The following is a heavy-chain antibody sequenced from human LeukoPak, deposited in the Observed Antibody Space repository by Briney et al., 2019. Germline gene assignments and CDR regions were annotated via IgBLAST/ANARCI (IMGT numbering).Heavy chain of an antibody. CDR2: INHSGST. Sequence: SETLSLTCAVYGGSFSGYYWSWIRQPPGKGLEWIGEINHSGSTNYNPSLKSRVTISVDTSKNQFSLKLSSVTAADTAVYYCARGGIAAAGTDPYYMDVWGKGTTVTVSS. D-gene: IGHD6-13*01. J-gene: IGHJ6*03. CDR3: ARGGIAAAGTDPYYMDV. V-gene: IGHV4-34*01. CDR1: GGSFSGYY.